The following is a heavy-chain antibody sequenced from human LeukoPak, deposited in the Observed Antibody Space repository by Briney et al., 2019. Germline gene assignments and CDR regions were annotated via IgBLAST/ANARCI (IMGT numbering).Heavy chain of an antibody. D-gene: IGHD3-22*01. J-gene: IGHJ4*02. CDR3: ARVDDSSGYNYFDY. CDR2: IXYSGST. Sequence: PSQTLSLTCTVSGXXIXSGDXXWXXXRQPXGKXXXXXVXIXYSGSTYYNPSLQSRVTISVATSKNQFSLKLSSVTAADTAVYYCARVDDSSGYNYFDYWGQGTLVTVSS. CDR1: GXXIXSGDXX. V-gene: IGHV4-30-4*01.